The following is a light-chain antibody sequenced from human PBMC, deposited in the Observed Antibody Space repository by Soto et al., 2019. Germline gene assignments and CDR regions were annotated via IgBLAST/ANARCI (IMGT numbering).Light chain of an antibody. CDR3: QHGYVAPYS. V-gene: IGKV1-39*01. CDR2: AAS. CDR1: QDINVY. J-gene: IGKJ2*03. Sequence: IQMTQSHSSVSASIGDTVAITCRASQDINVYLNWYQQKPGEVPKPLIYAASTLHSGVPSRFTGSRSETASTLTITYLQPEDFATYYCQHGYVAPYSFGQGTKVDIK.